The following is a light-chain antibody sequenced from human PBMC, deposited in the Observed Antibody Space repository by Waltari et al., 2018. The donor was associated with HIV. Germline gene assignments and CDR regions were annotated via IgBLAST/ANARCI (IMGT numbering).Light chain of an antibody. J-gene: IGLJ1*01. V-gene: IGLV1-47*01. CDR1: SFNLGRNF. Sequence: QSVLTQPPSASGTPGQRVIISCSGSSFNLGRNFVSWYQQVPGTAPKVLIFRDNQRPSGVPDRFSGSKSGASASLAISGLRSEDEADYYCAAWDDSLRGSYVFGPGTKVTVL. CDR3: AAWDDSLRGSYV. CDR2: RDN.